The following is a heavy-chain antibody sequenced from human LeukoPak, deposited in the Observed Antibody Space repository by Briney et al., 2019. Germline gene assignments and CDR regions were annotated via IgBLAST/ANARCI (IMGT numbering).Heavy chain of an antibody. CDR3: ARGGGELQCFDY. Sequence: GGSLRLSCAASGFTFSSYEMNWVRQAPGKGLEWVSYISSSGSTIYYADSVKGRFTISRDNAKNSLYLQMNSLRVEDTAVYYCARGGGELQCFDYWGQGTLVTVSS. J-gene: IGHJ4*02. CDR2: ISSSGSTI. D-gene: IGHD1-7*01. V-gene: IGHV3-48*03. CDR1: GFTFSSYE.